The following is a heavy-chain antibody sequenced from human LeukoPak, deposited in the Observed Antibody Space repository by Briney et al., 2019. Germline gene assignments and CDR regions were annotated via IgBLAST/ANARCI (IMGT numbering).Heavy chain of an antibody. D-gene: IGHD3-3*01. J-gene: IGHJ6*03. CDR2: NRSKAYGGTT. V-gene: IGHV3-49*04. CDR3: TRMVWSDFWSGYHYYMDV. Sequence: GGSLRLSCTTSGFNFRAYWMGWVRQAPGKGLEWVGFNRSKAYGGTTEYAASVKGRFTISRDDSKSIAYLQMNSLKTEDTAVYYCTRMVWSDFWSGYHYYMDVWGKGTTVTVSS. CDR1: GFNFRAYW.